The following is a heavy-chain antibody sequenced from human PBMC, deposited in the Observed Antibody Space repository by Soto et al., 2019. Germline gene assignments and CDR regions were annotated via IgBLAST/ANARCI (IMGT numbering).Heavy chain of an antibody. CDR3: GKYSGSYTVYNVMNV. CDR2: ISSTSDAA. V-gene: IGHV3-23*01. J-gene: IGHJ6*02. D-gene: IGHD1-26*01. CDR1: GLAFTTTA. Sequence: PGGSLRLSFAAFGLAFTTTAMNWVRKAPGKVLEWVSLISSTSDAAYYEESIKGRFTSSRYNSKISLYLEMNSLRSEDTAVYYCGKYSGSYTVYNVMNVWGQGTTVTVSS.